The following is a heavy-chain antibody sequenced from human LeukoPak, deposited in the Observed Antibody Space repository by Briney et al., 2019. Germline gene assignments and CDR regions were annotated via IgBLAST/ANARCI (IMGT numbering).Heavy chain of an antibody. CDR3: ARGGGGSRLLMDWFDP. CDR2: IIPIFGTA. J-gene: IGHJ5*02. V-gene: IGHV1-69*13. D-gene: IGHD2-15*01. CDR1: GGTFSSYA. Sequence: SVKVSCKASGGTFSSYAISWVRQAPGQGLEWMGGIIPIFGTANYAQKFQGRVTITADESTSTAYMELSSLRSEDTAVYYCARGGGGSRLLMDWFDPWGQGTLVTVSS.